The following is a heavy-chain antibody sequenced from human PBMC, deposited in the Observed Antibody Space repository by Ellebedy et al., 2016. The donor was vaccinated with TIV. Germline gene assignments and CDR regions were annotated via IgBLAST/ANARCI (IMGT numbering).Heavy chain of an antibody. D-gene: IGHD3-22*01. CDR3: ARDKSPTMIALDF. Sequence: PGGSLRLSCAASGFTFSNYAMSWVRQAPDKGLEWVAVIWYDGDNKYYVDSVKGRFTISRDNSKNTLYLQMSSLRADDTAIYYCARDKSPTMIALDFWGQGTLVTVSS. CDR1: GFTFSNYA. J-gene: IGHJ4*02. CDR2: IWYDGDNK. V-gene: IGHV3-33*08.